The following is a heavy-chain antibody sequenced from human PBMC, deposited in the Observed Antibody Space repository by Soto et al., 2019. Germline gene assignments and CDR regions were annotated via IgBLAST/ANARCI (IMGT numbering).Heavy chain of an antibody. J-gene: IGHJ6*02. CDR2: IIPIFGTA. V-gene: IGHV1-69*06. CDR1: GGTFSSYA. Sequence: SVKVSCKASGGTFSSYAISWVRQAPGQGLEWMGGIIPIFGTANYAQKFQGRVTITADKSTSTAYMELSSLRSEDTAVYYCARGETNSGYEYWYGMDVWAKGPRSPSP. D-gene: IGHD5-12*01. CDR3: ARGETNSGYEYWYGMDV.